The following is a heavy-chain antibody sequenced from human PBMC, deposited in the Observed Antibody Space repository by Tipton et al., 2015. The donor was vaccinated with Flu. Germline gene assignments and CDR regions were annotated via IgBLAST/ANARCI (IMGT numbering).Heavy chain of an antibody. CDR2: IFHSGTT. CDR3: ARAPGRPCSANACPNWFDP. CDR1: GDSITSSSYF. J-gene: IGHJ5*02. V-gene: IGHV4-39*07. D-gene: IGHD2-15*01. Sequence: GLVKPSETLSLTCTVSGDSITSSSYFWGWIRQPPGKGLEWIGSIFHSGTTYYNPSLKSRVTISVDTSKNQFSLKMSSVTAADTAVYYCARAPGRPCSANACPNWFDPCGQGTLVTVSS.